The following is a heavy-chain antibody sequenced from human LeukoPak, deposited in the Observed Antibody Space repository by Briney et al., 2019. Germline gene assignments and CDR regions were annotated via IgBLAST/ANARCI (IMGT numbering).Heavy chain of an antibody. CDR2: IIPIFGTA. Sequence: SVKVSCKASGGTFSSYAISWVRQAPGQGLEWMGGIIPIFGTANYAQKFQGRVTITADESTSTAYMELSSLRSEDTAVYYCASATLGSSYTYYGMDVWGQGTTVTVSS. V-gene: IGHV1-69*13. J-gene: IGHJ6*02. CDR3: ASATLGSSYTYYGMDV. D-gene: IGHD2-15*01. CDR1: GGTFSSYA.